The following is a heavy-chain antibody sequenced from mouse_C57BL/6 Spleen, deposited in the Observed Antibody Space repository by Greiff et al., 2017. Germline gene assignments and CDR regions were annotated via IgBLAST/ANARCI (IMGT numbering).Heavy chain of an antibody. CDR2: INPYNGGT. D-gene: IGHD1-1*01. CDR3: ERRGEYCDSSLYYAMDY. Sequence: VQLQQPGPVLVKPGASVKMSCKASGYTFTDYYMNWVKQSPGQSLEWIGVINPYNGGTSYNQKFKGKATLTVDKSSSTAYMELNSLTSEDSAVYYGERRGEYCDSSLYYAMDYWGQGTSVTVSS. J-gene: IGHJ4*01. CDR1: GYTFTDYY. V-gene: IGHV1-19*01.